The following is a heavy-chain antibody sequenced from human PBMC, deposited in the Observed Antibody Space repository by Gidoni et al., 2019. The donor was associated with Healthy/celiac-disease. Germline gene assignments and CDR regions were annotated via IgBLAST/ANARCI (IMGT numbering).Heavy chain of an antibody. Sequence: QVTLKEYGPVLVKPTETLKPTCTVPGFAPSNARMGVRWIRQPPGKALDWLAHIFSNDEKSYRTSLKSRLTISKDTSKSQVVLTMTNMDPVDTATYYCARLRTGALGQWGQGTLVTVSS. CDR3: ARLRTGALGQ. CDR2: IFSNDEK. V-gene: IGHV2-26*01. CDR1: GFAPSNARMG. J-gene: IGHJ4*02. D-gene: IGHD1-26*01.